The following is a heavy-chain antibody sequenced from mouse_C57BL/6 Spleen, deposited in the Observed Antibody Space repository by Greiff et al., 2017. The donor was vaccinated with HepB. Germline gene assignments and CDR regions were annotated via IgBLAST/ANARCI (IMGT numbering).Heavy chain of an antibody. CDR1: GYAFRSSW. CDR3: ARYHYYGSRYWYFDV. D-gene: IGHD1-1*01. V-gene: IGHV1-82*01. CDR2: IYPGDGDT. Sequence: VKLVESGPELVQPGASLKISCKASGYAFRSSWLNWVKQRPGKGLAWIGRIYPGDGDTNYNGKFKGKATLTADNSSSTAYMQLSSLTSEDSAVYFCARYHYYGSRYWYFDVWGTGTTVTVSS. J-gene: IGHJ1*03.